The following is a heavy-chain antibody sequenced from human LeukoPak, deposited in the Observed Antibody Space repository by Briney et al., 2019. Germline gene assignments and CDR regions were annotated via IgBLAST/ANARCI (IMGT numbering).Heavy chain of an antibody. CDR2: IKQDGSEK. CDR3: ARGGAGAVAGTGYYFDY. J-gene: IGHJ4*02. D-gene: IGHD6-19*01. CDR1: GFTFSDYY. V-gene: IGHV3-7*01. Sequence: GGSLRLSCAASGFTFSDYYMSWVRQAPGKGLEWVANIKQDGSEKYYVDSVKGRFTISRDNAKNSLYLQMNSLRAEDTAVYYCARGGAGAVAGTGYYFDYWGQGTLVTVSS.